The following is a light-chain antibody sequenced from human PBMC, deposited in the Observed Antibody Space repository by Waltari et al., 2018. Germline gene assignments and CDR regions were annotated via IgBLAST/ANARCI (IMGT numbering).Light chain of an antibody. J-gene: IGLJ3*02. Sequence: QSVLTQPPSASGTPGQRVTIPCSGRRSNIGNNYVYWYHQLPGTAPKLLIYRNNQRPSGVPDRFSGSKSGTSASLAISGLRSEDEADYYCAVWDDSLSGRVFGGGTKVTVL. CDR2: RNN. CDR3: AVWDDSLSGRV. V-gene: IGLV1-47*01. CDR1: RSNIGNNY.